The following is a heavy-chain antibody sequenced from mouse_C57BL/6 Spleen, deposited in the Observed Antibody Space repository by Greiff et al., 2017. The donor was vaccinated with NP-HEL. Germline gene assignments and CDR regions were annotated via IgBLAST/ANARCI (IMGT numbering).Heavy chain of an antibody. CDR3: ARDHGGFAY. D-gene: IGHD1-1*01. Sequence: EVKLMESGPGLVKPSQSLSLTCSVTGYSITSGYYWNWIRQFPGNKLEWMGYISYDGSNNYNPSLKNRISITRDTSKNQFFLKLNSVTTEDTATYYCARDHGGFAYWGQGTLVTVSA. CDR2: ISYDGSN. V-gene: IGHV3-6*01. CDR1: GYSITSGYY. J-gene: IGHJ3*01.